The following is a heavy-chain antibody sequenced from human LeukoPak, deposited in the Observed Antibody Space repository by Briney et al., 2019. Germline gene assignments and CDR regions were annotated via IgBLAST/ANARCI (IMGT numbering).Heavy chain of an antibody. D-gene: IGHD3-10*01. CDR1: GGSISSYY. CDR2: ICTSGST. V-gene: IGHV4-4*09. Sequence: KPSETLSLTCTVSGGSISSYYWSWIRQPPGKGLEWIGYICTSGSTNYNPSLKSRVTISVDTSKNQFSLKLSSVTAADTAVYYCARLNYGSGAFDYWGQGTLVTVSS. J-gene: IGHJ4*02. CDR3: ARLNYGSGAFDY.